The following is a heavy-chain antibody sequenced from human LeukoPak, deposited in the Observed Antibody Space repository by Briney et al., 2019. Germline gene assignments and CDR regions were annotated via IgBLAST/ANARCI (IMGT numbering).Heavy chain of an antibody. Sequence: ASVKVSCKASGGTFSSYAISWVRQAPGQGLEWMGRIIPIFGIANYAQKFQGRVTITAYKSTSTAYMELSSLRSEDTAVYYCARAATYGPEDWGQGTLVTVSS. CDR2: IIPIFGIA. CDR3: ARAATYGPED. CDR1: GGTFSSYA. J-gene: IGHJ4*02. V-gene: IGHV1-69*04. D-gene: IGHD1-26*01.